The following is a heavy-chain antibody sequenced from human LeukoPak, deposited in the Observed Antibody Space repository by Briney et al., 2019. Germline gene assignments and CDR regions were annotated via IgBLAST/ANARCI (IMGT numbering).Heavy chain of an antibody. D-gene: IGHD4-23*01. V-gene: IGHV1-18*04. CDR3: ARGSATVVTGWFDP. CDR1: GYTXTGYY. J-gene: IGHJ5*02. Sequence: GASVTVSCKASGYTXTGYYMHWVRQAPGQGLEWMGWISADNGNTNYAQKLQGRVTMTTDTSTSTAYMELRSLRSDDTAVYYCARGSATVVTGWFDPWGQGTLVTVSS. CDR2: ISADNGNT.